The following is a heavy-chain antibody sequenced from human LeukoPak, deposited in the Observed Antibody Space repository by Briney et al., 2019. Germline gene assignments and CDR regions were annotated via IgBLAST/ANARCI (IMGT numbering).Heavy chain of an antibody. CDR3: ARALPAGHYSKAYYYYMDV. J-gene: IGHJ6*03. D-gene: IGHD4-11*01. CDR1: GFTFSSYS. Sequence: GGSLRLSCAASGFTFSSYSMNWVRQAPGKGLEWVSSISSSSSYIYYADSVKGRFTISRDNAKNSLYLQMNSLRAEDTALYYCARALPAGHYSKAYYYYMDVWGKGTTVTVSS. CDR2: ISSSSSYI. V-gene: IGHV3-21*04.